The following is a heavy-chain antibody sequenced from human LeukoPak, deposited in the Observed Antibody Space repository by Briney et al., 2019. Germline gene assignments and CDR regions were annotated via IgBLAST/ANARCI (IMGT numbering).Heavy chain of an antibody. CDR1: GYTFTGYY. V-gene: IGHV1-2*02. CDR3: ARDAGSSWPPYNWFDP. J-gene: IGHJ5*02. Sequence: ASVKVSCKASGYTFTGYYMNWVRQAPGQGLEWMGWINPNSGGTNYAQKFQGRVTMTRDTSISTAYMELSRLRSDDTAVYYCARDAGSSWPPYNWFDPWGQGTLVTVSS. CDR2: INPNSGGT. D-gene: IGHD6-13*01.